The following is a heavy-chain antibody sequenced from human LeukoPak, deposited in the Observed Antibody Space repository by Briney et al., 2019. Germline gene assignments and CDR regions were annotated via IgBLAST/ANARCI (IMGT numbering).Heavy chain of an antibody. Sequence: SVKVSCKASGGTFSSYAISWVRQAPGQGLEWMGRIIPIFGTANYAQKFRGRVTITTDESTSTAYMELSSLRSEDTAVYYCARDRYSYAKGEVVWFDPWGQGTLVTVSS. CDR1: GGTFSSYA. CDR2: IIPIFGTA. D-gene: IGHD5-18*01. CDR3: ARDRYSYAKGEVVWFDP. V-gene: IGHV1-69*05. J-gene: IGHJ5*02.